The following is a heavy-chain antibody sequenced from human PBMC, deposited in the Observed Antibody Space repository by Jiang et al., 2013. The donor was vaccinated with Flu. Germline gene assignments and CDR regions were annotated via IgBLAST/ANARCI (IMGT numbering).Heavy chain of an antibody. CDR1: GGSISSDSYY. V-gene: IGHV4-39*07. Sequence: LLKPSETLSLSCTVSGGSISSDSYYWGWIRQPPGKGPEWIGSIYHSGSTYYNPSLKTRVTISVDTSKNQLSLNLTSVTAADTAVYYCARAQKYSGFELPYYDYWDQGTLVTVSS. D-gene: IGHD5-12*01. CDR2: IYHSGST. J-gene: IGHJ4*02. CDR3: ARAQKYSGFELPYYDY.